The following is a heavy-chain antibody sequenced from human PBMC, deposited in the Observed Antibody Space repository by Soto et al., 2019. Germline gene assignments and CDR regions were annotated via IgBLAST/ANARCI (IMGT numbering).Heavy chain of an antibody. Sequence: PSETLSLTCAVSSGSISSSNWWSWVRQPPGKGLEWIGEIYHSGSTNYNPSLKSRVTISVDKSKNQFSLKLSSVTAADTAVYCCAKIAARVYYYMDVWGKGTTVTVSS. D-gene: IGHD6-6*01. V-gene: IGHV4-4*01. CDR3: AKIAARVYYYMDV. CDR2: IYHSGST. J-gene: IGHJ6*03. CDR1: SGSISSSNW.